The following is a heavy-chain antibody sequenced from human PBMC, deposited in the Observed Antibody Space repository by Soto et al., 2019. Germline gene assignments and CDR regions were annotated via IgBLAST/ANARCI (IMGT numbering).Heavy chain of an antibody. Sequence: NPSETLSLTCTVSGGSVSNSNYYWGWIRQSPGKGLEWIRSVNYRGRSYSKSSVKSRVTISVDTSKNQFSLNLNSVTASDTAVYFCVSQRTSVLTQAYFDYWGPGALVTVSS. J-gene: IGHJ4*02. D-gene: IGHD2-8*01. V-gene: IGHV4-39*01. CDR2: VNYRGRS. CDR3: VSQRTSVLTQAYFDY. CDR1: GGSVSNSNYY.